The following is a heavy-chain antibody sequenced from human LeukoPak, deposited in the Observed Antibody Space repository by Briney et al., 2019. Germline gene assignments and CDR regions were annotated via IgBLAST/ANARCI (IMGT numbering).Heavy chain of an antibody. CDR2: INADGGTK. Sequence: GESLRLSCVASGLNFDDSAMHWVRQAAGKVLEWVSLINADGGTKFTPYSVKGRFNISRENTKDSLYLQMNSLRSEDTAMYYCAKESGKFDYWGQGTLVAVSS. CDR3: AKESGKFDY. J-gene: IGHJ4*02. CDR1: GLNFDDSA. V-gene: IGHV3-43*02.